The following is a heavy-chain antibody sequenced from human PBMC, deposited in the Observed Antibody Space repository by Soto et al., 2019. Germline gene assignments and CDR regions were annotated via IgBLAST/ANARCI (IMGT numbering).Heavy chain of an antibody. D-gene: IGHD3-22*01. J-gene: IGHJ5*02. CDR2: IIPIFGTA. V-gene: IGHV1-69*12. Sequence: QVQLVQSGAEVKKPGSSVKVSCKASGGTFSSYAITWVRQAPGQGLEWMGGIIPIFGTANYAQKFQGRVTITAYEATSTAYMELSSLGSEDTAVYYCARDRGASSGYYPYWFDPWGQGTLVTVSS. CDR1: GGTFSSYA. CDR3: ARDRGASSGYYPYWFDP.